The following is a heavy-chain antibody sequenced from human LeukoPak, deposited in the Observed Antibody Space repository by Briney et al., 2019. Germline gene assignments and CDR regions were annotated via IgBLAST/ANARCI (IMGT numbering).Heavy chain of an antibody. D-gene: IGHD2-8*01. CDR3: ARGLRGYCTNGVCYRTSFFAY. Sequence: ASVKVSCKASGYTFTSYGISWVRQAPGQGLEWMGWISAYNGNTNYAQKLQGRVTMTTDTSTSTAYMELRSLRSDDTAVYYCARGLRGYCTNGVCYRTSFFAYWGQGTLVTVSS. CDR2: ISAYNGNT. CDR1: GYTFTSYG. J-gene: IGHJ4*02. V-gene: IGHV1-18*01.